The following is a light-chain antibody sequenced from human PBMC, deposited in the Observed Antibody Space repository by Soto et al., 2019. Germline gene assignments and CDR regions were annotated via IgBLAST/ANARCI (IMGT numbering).Light chain of an antibody. Sequence: EIVLTQSPATLSLSPGERVTLSCRASQSFSSYLAWYQQKPGQAPRLLIYDASKRATGIPARFSGRGSGTEFTPTISSLEPEDFAVYYCQQRSNWPPVITFGQGTRLEIK. J-gene: IGKJ5*01. CDR3: QQRSNWPPVIT. CDR2: DAS. CDR1: QSFSSY. V-gene: IGKV3-11*01.